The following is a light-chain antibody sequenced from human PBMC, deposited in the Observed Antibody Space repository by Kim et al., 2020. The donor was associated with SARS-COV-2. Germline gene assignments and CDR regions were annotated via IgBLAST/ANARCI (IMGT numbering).Light chain of an antibody. CDR3: QQSYRIPYA. J-gene: IGKJ2*01. CDR1: QNISNY. CDR2: AAV. Sequence: DIQMTQSPSSLSASVGDKVTVTCRTSQNISNYLNWYHQKPGEAPKLLIYAAVTLQGGVSSRFSASGSGTDFTLMITSLQPEDLATYDCQQSYRIPYAFAQGTKLEI. V-gene: IGKV1-39*01.